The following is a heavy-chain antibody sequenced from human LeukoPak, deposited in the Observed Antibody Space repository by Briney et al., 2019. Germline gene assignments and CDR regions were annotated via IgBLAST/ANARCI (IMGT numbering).Heavy chain of an antibody. Sequence: GGSLRLSCAASGFTFSSYPMIWVRQAPGKGLECISYISSSGDTIHYADSVKGRFTFSRDNAKNSLYLQMHSLRAEDTAVYYCARVWGDYSNTDYWGQGTLVTVSS. CDR2: ISSSGDTI. CDR3: ARVWGDYSNTDY. V-gene: IGHV3-48*01. J-gene: IGHJ4*02. CDR1: GFTFSSYP. D-gene: IGHD4-11*01.